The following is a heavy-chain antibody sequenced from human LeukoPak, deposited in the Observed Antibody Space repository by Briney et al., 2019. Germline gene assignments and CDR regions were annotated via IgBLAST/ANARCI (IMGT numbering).Heavy chain of an antibody. CDR2: INPNSGGT. D-gene: IGHD6-6*01. J-gene: IGHJ5*02. CDR3: AREKWYSSSSRWFDP. Sequence: ASVTVSCTASGYTFNVNYMHWVRQARGQGLEWMGWINPNSGGTNYAQKFQGRVTMTRDTSISTAYMELSRLRSDDTAVYYCAREKWYSSSSRWFDPWGQGTLVTVSS. CDR1: GYTFNVNY. V-gene: IGHV1-2*02.